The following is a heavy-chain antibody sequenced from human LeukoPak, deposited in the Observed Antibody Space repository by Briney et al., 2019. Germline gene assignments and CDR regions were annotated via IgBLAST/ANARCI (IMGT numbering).Heavy chain of an antibody. CDR3: ASLSSIYCSSTSCYESTDDAFDI. V-gene: IGHV4-34*01. CDR1: GGSFSGYY. CDR2: INHSGST. Sequence: SETLSLTCAVYGGSFSGYYWSWIRQPPGKGLEWIGEINHSGSTNYNPSLKSRVTISVDTSKNQFSLKLSSVTAADTAVYYCASLSSIYCSSTSCYESTDDAFDIWGQGTMVTVSS. J-gene: IGHJ3*02. D-gene: IGHD2-2*01.